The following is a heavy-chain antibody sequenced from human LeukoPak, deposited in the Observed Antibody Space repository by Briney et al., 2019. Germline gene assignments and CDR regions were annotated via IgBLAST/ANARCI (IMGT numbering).Heavy chain of an antibody. J-gene: IGHJ4*02. D-gene: IGHD2-2*01. Sequence: GGSLRLSCAASGFTFSNYAMSWVRQAPGKGLEWVSGINVSGGSTFYADSVRGRFTISRDNSKNTLYLQMNSLRAEDTAVYYCAKDQYCTSTSCYVGYWGQGTLVTVSS. V-gene: IGHV3-23*01. CDR1: GFTFSNYA. CDR2: INVSGGST. CDR3: AKDQYCTSTSCYVGY.